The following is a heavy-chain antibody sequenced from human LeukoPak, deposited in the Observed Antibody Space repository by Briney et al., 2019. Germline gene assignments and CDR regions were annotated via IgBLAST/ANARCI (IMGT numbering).Heavy chain of an antibody. CDR3: ARGDYDFWSGYLNWFDP. CDR1: GGSIKNYY. J-gene: IGHJ5*02. CDR2: INYSGST. D-gene: IGHD3-3*01. Sequence: PSETLSLTCTVSGGSIKNYYCSWIRQPPGKGLEWIGYINYSGSTNYDPSLKSRVTISVDTSKNQFSLKLSSVTAADTAVYYCARGDYDFWSGYLNWFDPWGQGTLVTVSS. V-gene: IGHV4-59*01.